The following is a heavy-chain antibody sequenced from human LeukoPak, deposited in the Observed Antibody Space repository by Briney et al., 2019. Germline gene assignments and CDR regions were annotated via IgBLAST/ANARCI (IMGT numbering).Heavy chain of an antibody. Sequence: GGSLRLSCAASGFTFSSHWMSWVRQAPGKGLEWVANIKQDGSEKYYVDSVKGRFTISRDNAKNSLYLQMNSLRAEDTAVYYCARDQYYDFWSGYSENWFDPWGQGTLVTVSS. CDR1: GFTFSSHW. D-gene: IGHD3-3*01. V-gene: IGHV3-7*01. CDR2: IKQDGSEK. CDR3: ARDQYYDFWSGYSENWFDP. J-gene: IGHJ5*02.